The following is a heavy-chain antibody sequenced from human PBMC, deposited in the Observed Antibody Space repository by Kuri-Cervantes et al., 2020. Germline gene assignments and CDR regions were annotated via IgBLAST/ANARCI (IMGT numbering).Heavy chain of an antibody. Sequence: GESLRLSCAVSGFTFSSDWMSWVRQAPGKGLEWVANIKQDGSEKYYVDSVKGRFTISRDNAKNSLYLQMNSLRAEDTAVYYCARERSGYSYGHKFYYFDYWGQGTLVTVSS. J-gene: IGHJ4*02. CDR2: IKQDGSEK. CDR3: ARERSGYSYGHKFYYFDY. D-gene: IGHD5-18*01. CDR1: GFTFSSDW. V-gene: IGHV3-7*01.